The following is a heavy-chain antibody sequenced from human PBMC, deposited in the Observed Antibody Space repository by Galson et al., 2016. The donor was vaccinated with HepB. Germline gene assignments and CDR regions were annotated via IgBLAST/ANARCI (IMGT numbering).Heavy chain of an antibody. CDR1: GGSISSSSYY. D-gene: IGHD2-15*01. Sequence: SETLSLTCTVSGGSISSSSYYWGWIRQPPGKGLEWIGSIYYTGSTYYNPSLKSRVSISVDTSKNQFSLKLSSVTAADTAVYYCARQDMGYFDSWGQGTLVTVSA. V-gene: IGHV4-39*01. CDR3: ARQDMGYFDS. J-gene: IGHJ4*02. CDR2: IYYTGST.